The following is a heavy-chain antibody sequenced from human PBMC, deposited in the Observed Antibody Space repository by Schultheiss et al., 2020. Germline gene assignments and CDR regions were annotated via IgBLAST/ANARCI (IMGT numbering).Heavy chain of an antibody. Sequence: GSMRLSCTASGFTFGDYAMSWFRQAPGKGLEWVGFIRSKAYGGTTEYAASVKGRFTISRDDSKSIAYLQMNSLKTEDTAVYYCTRDQSIAARQSFYYYYYMDVWGTGTTVTVSS. J-gene: IGHJ6*03. V-gene: IGHV3-49*03. CDR3: TRDQSIAARQSFYYYYYMDV. D-gene: IGHD6-6*01. CDR1: GFTFGDYA. CDR2: IRSKAYGGTT.